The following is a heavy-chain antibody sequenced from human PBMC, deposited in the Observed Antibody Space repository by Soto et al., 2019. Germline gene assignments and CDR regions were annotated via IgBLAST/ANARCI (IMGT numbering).Heavy chain of an antibody. J-gene: IGHJ4*02. D-gene: IGHD3-10*01. CDR3: AKVMVRGVLFDY. CDR2: ISYDGSNK. CDR1: GFTFSSYG. V-gene: IGHV3-30*18. Sequence: GGSLRLSCAASGFTFSSYGMHWVRQAPGKGLEWVAVISYDGSNKYYADSVKGRFTISRDNSKNTLYLQMNSLRAEDTAVYYCAKVMVRGVLFDYWGQGTLVTVSS.